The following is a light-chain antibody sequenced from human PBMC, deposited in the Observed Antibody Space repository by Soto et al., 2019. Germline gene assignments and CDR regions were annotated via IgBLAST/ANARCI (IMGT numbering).Light chain of an antibody. CDR1: QGIRND. CDR2: DAS. V-gene: IGKV1-17*01. CDR3: QQYNSYPIT. J-gene: IGKJ5*01. Sequence: IQITHSPSSLSASILYRVTITCRASQGIRNDLHWFQQKPGKAPKRLIYDASSLQSGVPSRFSGSGSGTEFTLTISSLQPEDFATYYCQQYNSYPITFGQGTRLEIK.